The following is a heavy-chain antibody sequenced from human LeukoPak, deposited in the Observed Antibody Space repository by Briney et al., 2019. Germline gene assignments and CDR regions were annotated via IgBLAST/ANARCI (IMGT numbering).Heavy chain of an antibody. V-gene: IGHV1-69*13. CDR3: ARDLRTPDQYEYYYYMDV. Sequence: ASVKVSCKASGYTFTSYGISWVRQAPGQGLEWMGGIIPIFGTANYAQKFQGRVTITADESTSTAYMELSSLRSEDTAVYYCARDLRTPDQYEYYYYMDVWGKGTTVTISS. D-gene: IGHD2/OR15-2a*01. CDR1: GYTFTSYG. CDR2: IIPIFGTA. J-gene: IGHJ6*03.